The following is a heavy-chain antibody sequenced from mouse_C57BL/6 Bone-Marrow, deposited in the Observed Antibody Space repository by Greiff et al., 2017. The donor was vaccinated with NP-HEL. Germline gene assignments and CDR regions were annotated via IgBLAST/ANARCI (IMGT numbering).Heavy chain of an antibody. J-gene: IGHJ4*01. V-gene: IGHV1-64*01. CDR3: ARGRIYYLYYYAMDY. CDR2: IHPNSGST. CDR1: GYTFTSYW. Sequence: VQLQQPGAELVKPGASVKLSCKASGYTFTSYWMHWVKQRPGQGLEWIGMIHPNSGSTNYNEKFKSKATLTVDKSSSTAYMQRSSLTSEDSAVYYCARGRIYYLYYYAMDYWGQGTSVTVSS. D-gene: IGHD1-1*01.